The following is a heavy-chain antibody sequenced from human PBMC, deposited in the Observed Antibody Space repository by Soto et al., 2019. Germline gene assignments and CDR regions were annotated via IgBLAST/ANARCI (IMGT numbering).Heavy chain of an antibody. CDR3: ARHAAARRADVVAFQV. V-gene: IGHV4-39*01. Sequence: QLHLQESGPGLVKPSETLSLSCIVSGGSISRSPYSWAWLRQPPGQGLEWLGTIFYSGNIYYSASLQSRVYISVDTSKEQFSLKVRSVTAADTAVYYCARHAAARRADVVAFQVWGQGTPVTVSS. CDR2: IFYSGNI. D-gene: IGHD5-18*01. CDR1: GGSISRSPYS. J-gene: IGHJ3*01.